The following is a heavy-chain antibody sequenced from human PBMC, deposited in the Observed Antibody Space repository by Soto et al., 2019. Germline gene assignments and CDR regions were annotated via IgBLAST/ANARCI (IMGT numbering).Heavy chain of an antibody. CDR2: ISGSGGST. CDR3: AKDPYIAAAGTTGNAFDI. V-gene: IGHV3-23*01. J-gene: IGHJ3*02. D-gene: IGHD6-13*01. Sequence: GGSLRLSCAASGFTFSSYAMSWVRQAPGKGLEWVSAISGSGGSTYYADSVKGRFTISRDNSKNTLYLQMNSLRAEDMAVYYCAKDPYIAAAGTTGNAFDIWGQGTMVTVSS. CDR1: GFTFSSYA.